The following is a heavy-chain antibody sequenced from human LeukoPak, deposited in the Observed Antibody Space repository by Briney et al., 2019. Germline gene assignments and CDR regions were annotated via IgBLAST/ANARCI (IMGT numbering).Heavy chain of an antibody. Sequence: PSETLSLTCTVSGGSISGYYWSWIRQPPGKGLEWIGYIYYSGSTDYNPSLKSRVTTSVDTSKNQFSLKLSSVTAADTAVYYCARRYYDSSGYYQDYWGQGTLVTVSS. J-gene: IGHJ4*02. CDR3: ARRYYDSSGYYQDY. CDR2: IYYSGST. CDR1: GGSISGYY. D-gene: IGHD3-22*01. V-gene: IGHV4-59*01.